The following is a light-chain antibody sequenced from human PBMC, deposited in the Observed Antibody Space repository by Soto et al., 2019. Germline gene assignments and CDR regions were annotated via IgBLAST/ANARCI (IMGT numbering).Light chain of an antibody. J-gene: IGKJ4*01. V-gene: IGKV1-9*01. CDR3: QQHNTYPHT. CDR1: QGISSY. CDR2: AAS. Sequence: IQLTQAPSSLSASVGDRVTITCRASQGISSYLAWYQQKPGKDPNLLIYAASTLQSVVPSRFSGSESVTDFTLTISGLQPADFATYYSQQHNTYPHTFGGGTKVQSK.